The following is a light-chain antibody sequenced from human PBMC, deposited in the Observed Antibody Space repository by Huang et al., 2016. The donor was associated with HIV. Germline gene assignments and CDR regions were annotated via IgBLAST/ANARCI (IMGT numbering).Light chain of an antibody. CDR2: SGS. V-gene: IGKV2-28*01. CDR3: MQALQTLRFT. J-gene: IGKJ3*01. Sequence: DIVMTQSPLSLPVTSGEPASISCMSSQSLLHSHGYNYLYWYLQKPGHSPQLLLYSGSSRASGVPDRCSGSGSGTDFTLNISRVEAEDVGVYYCMQALQTLRFTFGQGTKVDIK. CDR1: QSLLHSHGYNY.